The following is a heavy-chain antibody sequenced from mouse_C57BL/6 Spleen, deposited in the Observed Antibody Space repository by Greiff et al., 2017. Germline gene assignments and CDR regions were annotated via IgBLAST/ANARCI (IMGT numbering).Heavy chain of an antibody. D-gene: IGHD4-1*01. Sequence: VKLVESGAELAKPGASVKLSCKASGYTFTSYWMHWVKQRPGQGLEWIGYINPSSGYTKYNQKFKDKATLTAEKSSSTAYMQLSSQTYEDSAVYYCAPNGYAMDYWGQGTSVTVSS. CDR2: INPSSGYT. CDR1: GYTFTSYW. J-gene: IGHJ4*01. V-gene: IGHV1-7*01. CDR3: APNGYAMDY.